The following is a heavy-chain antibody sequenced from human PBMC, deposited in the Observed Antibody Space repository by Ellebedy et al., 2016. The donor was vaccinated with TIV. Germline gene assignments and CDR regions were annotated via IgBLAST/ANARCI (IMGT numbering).Heavy chain of an antibody. CDR3: ARTYYYDDSGYFDF. CDR1: GYSFTNYW. CDR2: IYPRDSDSDT. D-gene: IGHD3-22*01. Sequence: GESLKISCKASGYSFTNYWIGWVRQSPGKGLEWIGIIYPRDSDSDTIYSPSFQGQVTISVDTSIRTAYLQWSSLKASDTAIYYCARTYYYDDSGYFDFWGQGALVTVSS. J-gene: IGHJ4*02. V-gene: IGHV5-51*01.